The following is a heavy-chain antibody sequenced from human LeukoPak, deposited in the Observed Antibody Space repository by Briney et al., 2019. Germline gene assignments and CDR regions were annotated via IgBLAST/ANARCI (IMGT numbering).Heavy chain of an antibody. CDR1: GFTFISYD. J-gene: IGHJ6*02. Sequence: PGGSLRLSCAASGFTFISYDMNWVRQAPGKGLEWVSYISKGASARYYADSVRGRFTISRDNAKNSLDLQMNSLSVEDTAVYYCARGAAGYYGMDVWGQGATVTVSS. CDR2: ISKGASAR. CDR3: ARGAAGYYGMDV. V-gene: IGHV3-48*03.